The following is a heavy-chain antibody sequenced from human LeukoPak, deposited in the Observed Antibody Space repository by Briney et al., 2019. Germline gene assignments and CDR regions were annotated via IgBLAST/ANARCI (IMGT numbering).Heavy chain of an antibody. D-gene: IGHD6-13*01. V-gene: IGHV3-11*01. CDR3: ARVWLAAAGSDAFDI. CDR2: ISSSGSTI. CDR1: GFTFSDYY. Sequence: PGGSLRLSCAASGFTFSDYYMSWIRQAPGKGLEWVSDISSSGSTIYYADSVKGRFTISRDNAKNSLYLQMNSLRAEDTAMYYCARVWLAAAGSDAFDIWGQGTMVTVSS. J-gene: IGHJ3*02.